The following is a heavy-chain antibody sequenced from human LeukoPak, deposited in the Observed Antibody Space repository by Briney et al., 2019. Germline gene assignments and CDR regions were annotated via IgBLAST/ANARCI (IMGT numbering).Heavy chain of an antibody. CDR2: IYYSGST. D-gene: IGHD2-21*02. Sequence: SETLSLTCTVSGGSISSSSYYWGWIRQPPGKGLEWIGSIYYSGSTNYNPSLKSRVTISVDTSKNQFSLKLSSVTAADTAVYYCARSLGYCGGDCYSVDYWGQGTLVTVSS. CDR1: GGSISSSSYY. V-gene: IGHV4-39*07. J-gene: IGHJ4*02. CDR3: ARSLGYCGGDCYSVDY.